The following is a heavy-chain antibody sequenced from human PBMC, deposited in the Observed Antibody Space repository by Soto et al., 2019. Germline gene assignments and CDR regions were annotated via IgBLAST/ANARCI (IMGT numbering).Heavy chain of an antibody. CDR3: ARGRGLYYGSGQVGNWFDP. CDR1: GGSFSGYY. D-gene: IGHD3-10*01. Sequence: SETLSLTCAVYGGSFSGYYWSWIRQPPGKGLEWIGEINHSGSTNYNPSLKSRVTISVDTSKNQFSLKLSSVTAADTAVYYCARGRGLYYGSGQVGNWFDPWGQGTLVTVSS. CDR2: INHSGST. V-gene: IGHV4-34*01. J-gene: IGHJ5*02.